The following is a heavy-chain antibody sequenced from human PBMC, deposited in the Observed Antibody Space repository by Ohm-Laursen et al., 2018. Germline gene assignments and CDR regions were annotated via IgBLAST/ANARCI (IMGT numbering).Heavy chain of an antibody. Sequence: SLRLSCAASGFPFTGFSMDWVRQAPGKGLEWVASITSGSSYIYYADSVKGRFTISRDNAKNSLYLQMNSLRAEDTALYYCAKMVGAWDFFDYWGQGTLVTVSS. D-gene: IGHD1-26*01. V-gene: IGHV3-21*04. CDR2: ITSGSSYI. CDR1: GFPFTGFS. CDR3: AKMVGAWDFFDY. J-gene: IGHJ4*02.